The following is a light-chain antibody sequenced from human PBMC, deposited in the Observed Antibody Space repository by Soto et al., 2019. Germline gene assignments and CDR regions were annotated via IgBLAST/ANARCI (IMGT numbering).Light chain of an antibody. CDR1: QSVSSNS. CDR3: QQHGSWGIT. J-gene: IGKJ3*01. V-gene: IGKV3-20*01. CDR2: AAS. Sequence: EIVLTQSPATLSLSPGESATLSCRTSQSVSSNSLAWHQQKPGQAPRLLMYAASSTAAGIPDRFSGSGSGTDFTLTISRLEPEDFAVYYCQQHGSWGITFGPGTKVDIK.